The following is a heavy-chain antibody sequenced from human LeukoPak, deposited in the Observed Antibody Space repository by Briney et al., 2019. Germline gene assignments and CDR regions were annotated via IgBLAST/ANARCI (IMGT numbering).Heavy chain of an antibody. J-gene: IGHJ4*02. CDR3: ARRTRTNNKKRAGAVNDY. CDR1: GGSISSGGYS. CDR2: IYHSGST. D-gene: IGHD1-26*01. V-gene: IGHV4-30-2*01. Sequence: SETLSLTCAVSGGSISSGGYSWSWIRQPPGKGLEWIGYIYHSGSTNYNPSLKSRVTISVDTSKSQFSLKLSSVTAADTAVYYCARRTRTNNKKRAGAVNDYWGQGTLVTVSS.